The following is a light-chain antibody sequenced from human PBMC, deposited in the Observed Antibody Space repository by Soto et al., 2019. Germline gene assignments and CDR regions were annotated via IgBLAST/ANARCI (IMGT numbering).Light chain of an antibody. Sequence: ALQLTQSPSSLSASVGDRGTITCRASQDIRTELGWYQQKPGKAPNLLIYGASTLQTGVTSRFSGSGSGTDFTLTISSLQPEDFATYYCLQDYDYTRTLGQGTKVEV. CDR3: LQDYDYTRT. CDR2: GAS. J-gene: IGKJ1*01. V-gene: IGKV1-6*01. CDR1: QDIRTE.